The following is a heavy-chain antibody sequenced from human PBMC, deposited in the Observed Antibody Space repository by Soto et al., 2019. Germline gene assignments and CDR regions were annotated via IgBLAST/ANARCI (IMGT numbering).Heavy chain of an antibody. CDR2: ISYDGTKT. V-gene: IGHV3-30*18. D-gene: IGHD6-19*01. J-gene: IGHJ4*02. CDR1: GFTFSIYA. Sequence: QVQLVESGGGVVQPGRSLRVSCAASGFTFSIYAMHWVRQAPGKGLEWVAVISYDGTKTYYADSVKGRFTISRDNSKNSVYLQMNSLRDEDTAVYYCAKDRGPRRQWLIGPFDYWGQGTLVTVSP. CDR3: AKDRGPRRQWLIGPFDY.